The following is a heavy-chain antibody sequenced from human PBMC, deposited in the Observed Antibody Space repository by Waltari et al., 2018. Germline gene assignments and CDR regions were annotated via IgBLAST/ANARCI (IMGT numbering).Heavy chain of an antibody. J-gene: IGHJ3*02. D-gene: IGHD1-26*01. CDR2: IYHSGST. CDR3: ARDSAGATLDAFDI. V-gene: IGHV4-4*02. Sequence: QVQLQESGPGLVQPSGTLSLTCAVSGGSISSRNCWRWVRQPPGKGLEWIGEIYHSGSTNYNPSLKSRVTISVDKSKNQFSLKLSSVTAADTAVYYCARDSAGATLDAFDIWGQGTMVTVSS. CDR1: GGSISSRNC.